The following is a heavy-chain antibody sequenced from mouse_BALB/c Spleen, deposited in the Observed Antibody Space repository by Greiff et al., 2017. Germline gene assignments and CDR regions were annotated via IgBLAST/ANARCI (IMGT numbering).Heavy chain of an antibody. Sequence: EVMLVESGPGLVKPSQTVSLTCTVTGISITTGNYRWSWIRQFPGNKLEWIGYIYYSGTITYNPSLTSRTTITRDTSKNQFFLEMNSLTAEDTATYYCARDRGYYAMDYWGQGTSVTVSS. J-gene: IGHJ4*01. CDR3: ARDRGYYAMDY. V-gene: IGHV3-5*02. CDR2: IYYSGTI. CDR1: GISITTGNYR.